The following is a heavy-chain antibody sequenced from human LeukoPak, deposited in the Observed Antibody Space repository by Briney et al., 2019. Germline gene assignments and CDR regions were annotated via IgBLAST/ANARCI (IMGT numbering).Heavy chain of an antibody. D-gene: IGHD1-26*01. J-gene: IGHJ5*02. Sequence: GGSLRLSCAASGFTFSAYAMAWVRRAPGRGLEWVSNMALSGGPIHYTDSVKGRFTISRDDSKNTLYLHINSLRAEDTAVYYCARDFSLVVGASDSWGQGTLVTVSS. V-gene: IGHV3-23*01. CDR3: ARDFSLVVGASDS. CDR2: MALSGGPI. CDR1: GFTFSAYA.